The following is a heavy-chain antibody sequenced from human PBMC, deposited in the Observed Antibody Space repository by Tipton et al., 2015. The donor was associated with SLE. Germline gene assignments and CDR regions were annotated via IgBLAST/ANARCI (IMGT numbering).Heavy chain of an antibody. Sequence: TLSLTYAVYGGSFSGYYWSWIRQSPGKGLEWIGEINHSGSTNYNPSLKSRVTISVDTSKNQFSLKLSSVTAADTAVYYCARVGSSWYNYYYYMDVWGKGTTVTVSS. D-gene: IGHD6-13*01. V-gene: IGHV4-34*01. CDR1: GGSFSGYY. J-gene: IGHJ6*03. CDR2: INHSGST. CDR3: ARVGSSWYNYYYYMDV.